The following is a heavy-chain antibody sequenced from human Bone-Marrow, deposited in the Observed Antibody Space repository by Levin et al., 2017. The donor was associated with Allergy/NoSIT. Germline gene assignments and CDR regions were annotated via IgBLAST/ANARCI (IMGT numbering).Heavy chain of an antibody. J-gene: IGHJ1*01. V-gene: IGHV3-30*03. CDR2: ISASGGDD. Sequence: PGGSLRLSCAASGFTFRDYGMHWVRQAPGKGLEWVAHISASGGDDFYADSVKGRFTISRDNSRNTVSLQMNNLRVEDTAVFYCVRGGGGPVVTEFFEHWGQGTLVSVSS. CDR3: VRGGGGPVVTEFFEH. CDR1: GFTFRDYG. D-gene: IGHD2-15*01.